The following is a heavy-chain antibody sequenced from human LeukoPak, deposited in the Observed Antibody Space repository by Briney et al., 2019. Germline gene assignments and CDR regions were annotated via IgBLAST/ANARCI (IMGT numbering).Heavy chain of an antibody. CDR1: GVSISSFY. CDR3: ATEAIAVAGTGIDY. J-gene: IGHJ4*02. CDR2: VSYIGST. D-gene: IGHD6-19*01. Sequence: SETLSLTCSVSGVSISSFYWSWIRQPPGKGLEWIGYVSYIGSTSYNPSLKSRVTISVDTSKNQFSLKLSSVTAADTAVYYCATEAIAVAGTGIDYWGQGTLVTVSS. V-gene: IGHV4-59*01.